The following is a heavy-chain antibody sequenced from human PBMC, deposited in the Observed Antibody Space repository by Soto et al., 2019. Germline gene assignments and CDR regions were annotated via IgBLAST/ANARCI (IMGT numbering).Heavy chain of an antibody. J-gene: IGHJ6*02. CDR3: ARDSNYYSGMDV. V-gene: IGHV3-66*01. CDR2: IYGGGST. Sequence: PGGSLRLSCAASGFTVSGNYMSWVRQAPGKGLEWVSFIYGGGSTYYADSVKGRFTISRDNSKNTLYLQMNSLEAEDAAVYYCARDSNYYSGMDVWGQGTTVTVSS. CDR1: GFTVSGNY.